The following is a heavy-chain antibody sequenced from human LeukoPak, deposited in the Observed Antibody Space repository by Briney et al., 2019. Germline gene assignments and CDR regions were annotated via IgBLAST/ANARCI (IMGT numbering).Heavy chain of an antibody. J-gene: IGHJ5*02. D-gene: IGHD3-22*01. V-gene: IGHV4-59*01. CDR2: IYNRGST. CDR3: ASPNYYDSSGYYA. Sequence: PSETLSLTCTVSGGSISSYYWSWIRQPPGKGLEWIGYIYNRGSTNYNPSLKSRVTISVDTSKNQFSLKLRSVTAADTAVYYCASPNYYDSSGYYAWGQGTLVTVSS. CDR1: GGSISSYY.